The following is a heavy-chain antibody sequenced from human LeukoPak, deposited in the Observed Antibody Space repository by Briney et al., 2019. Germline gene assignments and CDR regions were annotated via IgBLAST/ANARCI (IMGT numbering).Heavy chain of an antibody. CDR2: INWNGGRT. Sequence: GGSLRLSCAASGFTFDDYGMSWVRQAPGKGLEWVSGINWNGGRTGYADSVKGRFTISRDNARKPLYVQMNSLRAEDTALYYCAREYYGSGSYYNVGYWGQGTLVTVSS. J-gene: IGHJ4*02. CDR1: GFTFDDYG. CDR3: AREYYGSGSYYNVGY. V-gene: IGHV3-20*04. D-gene: IGHD3-10*01.